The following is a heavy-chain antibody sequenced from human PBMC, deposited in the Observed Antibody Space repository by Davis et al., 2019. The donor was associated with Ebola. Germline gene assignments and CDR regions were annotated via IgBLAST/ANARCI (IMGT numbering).Heavy chain of an antibody. Sequence: SETLSLTCAVYGGSFSAYYWSWIPQSPGKGREWIGEINHSGSTNYNPPLKSRVTISVDTSKNQFSLKLSSVTAADTAVYYCARGRRYSYGPTVYWGQGTLVTVSS. CDR2: INHSGST. D-gene: IGHD5-18*01. CDR1: GGSFSAYY. J-gene: IGHJ4*01. V-gene: IGHV4-34*01. CDR3: ARGRRYSYGPTVY.